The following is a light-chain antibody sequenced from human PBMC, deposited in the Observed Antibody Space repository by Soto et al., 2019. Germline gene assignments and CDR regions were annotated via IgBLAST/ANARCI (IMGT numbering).Light chain of an antibody. Sequence: QSALTQPASVSGSPGQSITISCTGTSSDVGNYNLVSWYQQHPGKAPKLMIYEGSKRPSGVSNRFSGSKSGNTASLTISGLQAEDEADYSCCSYAGSTTFRVLFGGGTQLTVL. J-gene: IGLJ2*01. CDR1: SSDVGNYNL. CDR2: EGS. V-gene: IGLV2-23*03. CDR3: CSYAGSTTFRVL.